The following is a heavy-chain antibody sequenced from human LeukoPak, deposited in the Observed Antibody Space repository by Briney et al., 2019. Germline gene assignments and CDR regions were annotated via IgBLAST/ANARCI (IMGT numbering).Heavy chain of an antibody. CDR2: IYTSGST. D-gene: IGHD6-13*01. Sequence: SKTLSLTCTVSGGSISSYYWSWIRQPAGKGLEWIGRIYTSGSTNYNPSLKSRVTMSVDTSKNQFSLKLSSVTAADTAVYYCARGTVSSWPAYYYYYMDVWGKGTTVTVSS. CDR3: ARGTVSSWPAYYYYYMDV. CDR1: GGSISSYY. J-gene: IGHJ6*03. V-gene: IGHV4-4*07.